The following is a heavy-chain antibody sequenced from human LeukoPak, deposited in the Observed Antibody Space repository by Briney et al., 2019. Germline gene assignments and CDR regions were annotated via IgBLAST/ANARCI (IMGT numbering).Heavy chain of an antibody. V-gene: IGHV3-11*01. J-gene: IGHJ2*01. CDR1: GFTFSDYY. CDR3: ARDRRHLRGYFDL. CDR2: ISSSGSTI. Sequence: PGGALRLSCAASGFTFSDYYMSWIRQAPGKGLDWVSYISSSGSTIYYADSVKGRFTISRDNAKNSLYLQMNSLRAEDTAVYYCARDRRHLRGYFDLWGRGTLVTVSS.